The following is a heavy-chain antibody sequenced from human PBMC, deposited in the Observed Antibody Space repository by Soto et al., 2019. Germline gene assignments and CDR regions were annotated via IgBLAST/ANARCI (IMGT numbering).Heavy chain of an antibody. V-gene: IGHV4-59*08. CDR3: ASVAGNFGYYYFDY. CDR2: IYYSGST. J-gene: IGHJ4*02. CDR1: GGSISSYY. D-gene: IGHD3-22*01. Sequence: SETLSLTCTVSGGSISSYYWSWIRQPPGKGLEWIGYIYYSGSTNYNPSLKSRVTISVDTSKNQFSLKLSSVTAADTAVYYCASVAGNFGYYYFDYWGQGTLVTVSS.